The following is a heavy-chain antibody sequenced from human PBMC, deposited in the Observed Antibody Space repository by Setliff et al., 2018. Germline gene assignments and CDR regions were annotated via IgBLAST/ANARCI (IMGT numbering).Heavy chain of an antibody. J-gene: IGHJ5*02. V-gene: IGHV3-21*04. D-gene: IGHD6-13*01. Sequence: PSETLSLSCVASGFTFSAYGMSWVRQAPGKGLEWVSSVYNGNDETKYADSVKGRFTISRDNAKNSLYLQMNSLRAEDTAVYYCVPGIATAGKVSWGQGTLVTVSS. CDR3: VPGIATAGKVS. CDR2: VYNGNDET. CDR1: GFTFSAYG.